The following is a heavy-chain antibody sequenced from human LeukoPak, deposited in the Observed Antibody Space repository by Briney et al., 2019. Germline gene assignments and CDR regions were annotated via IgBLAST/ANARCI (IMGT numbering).Heavy chain of an antibody. D-gene: IGHD6-6*01. J-gene: IGHJ4*02. CDR3: ARDGGYSSSYNFDY. V-gene: IGHV3-21*01. Sequence: PGGSLRLSCAASGFTFDDYGMSWVRQAPGKGLEWVSSISSSSSYIYYADSVKGRFTISRDNAKNPLYLQMNSLRAEDTAVYYCARDGGYSSSYNFDYWGQGTLVTVSS. CDR2: ISSSSSYI. CDR1: GFTFDDYG.